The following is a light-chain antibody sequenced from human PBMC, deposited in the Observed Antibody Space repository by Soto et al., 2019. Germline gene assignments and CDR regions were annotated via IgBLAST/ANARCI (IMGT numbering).Light chain of an antibody. CDR1: SGYSYYK. Sequence: QSVLTQPPSASASLGASVTLTCTLSSGYSYYKVDWYQQRPGKGPRFVMRVGTGGIVGSKGDGIPDRFSVLASGLNRYLTIKNIQEEDESDYHCGADHGDGSDFVVVFGGGTKLTVL. J-gene: IGLJ2*01. CDR2: VGTGGIVG. V-gene: IGLV9-49*01. CDR3: GADHGDGSDFVVV.